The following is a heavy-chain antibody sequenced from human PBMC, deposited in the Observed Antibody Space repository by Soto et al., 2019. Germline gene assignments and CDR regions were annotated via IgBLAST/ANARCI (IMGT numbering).Heavy chain of an antibody. D-gene: IGHD3-16*02. CDR1: GFTFSSYA. CDR3: AKDGRGLHLGELSFDY. Sequence: EVQLLESGGGLVQPGGSLRLSCAASGFTFSSYAMSWVRQAPGKGLEWVSAISGSGGSTYYADSVKGRFTISRDNSKNTLYLQMNSLRAEDTAVYYCAKDGRGLHLGELSFDYGGQGTLVTVSS. CDR2: ISGSGGST. J-gene: IGHJ4*02. V-gene: IGHV3-23*01.